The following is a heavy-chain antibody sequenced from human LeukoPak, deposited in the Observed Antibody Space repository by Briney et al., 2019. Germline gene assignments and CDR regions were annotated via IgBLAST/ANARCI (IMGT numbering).Heavy chain of an antibody. J-gene: IGHJ4*02. CDR2: INPNSGGT. CDR3: ARVPGCSSTSCYPTGDY. Sequence: ASVKVSCKASGYTFTGYYMHWERQAPGQGLEWMGWINPNSGGTNYAQKFQGRVTMTRDTSISTAYMELSRLRSDDTAVYYCARVPGCSSTSCYPTGDYWGQGTLVTVSS. CDR1: GYTFTGYY. D-gene: IGHD2-2*01. V-gene: IGHV1-2*02.